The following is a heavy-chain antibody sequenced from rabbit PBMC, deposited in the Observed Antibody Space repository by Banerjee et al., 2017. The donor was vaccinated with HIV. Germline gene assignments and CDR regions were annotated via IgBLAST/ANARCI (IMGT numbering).Heavy chain of an antibody. CDR3: ARDLAGVIGWNFNL. CDR1: GFDFSGSY. V-gene: IGHV1S45*01. D-gene: IGHD4-1*01. J-gene: IGHJ4*01. Sequence: QEQLEESGGGLVQPGGSLKLSCKASGFDFSGSYMCWVRQAPGKGLEWIGCIYGDNSGITYYASWAKGRFTISKTSSTTVTLQMTSLTAADTATYFCARDLAGVIGWNFNLWGPGTLVTVS. CDR2: IYGDNSGIT.